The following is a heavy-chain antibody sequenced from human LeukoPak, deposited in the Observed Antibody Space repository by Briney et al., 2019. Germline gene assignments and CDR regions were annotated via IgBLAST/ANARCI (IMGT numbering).Heavy chain of an antibody. CDR2: IKQDGSEK. Sequence: GGSLRLSCAASGFTFSSYWMSWVRQAPGKGLEWVANIKQDGSEKYYVDSVKGRFTISRDNAKNSLYLQMNSLRAEDTAVYYCARGVGKWLARLQPFDYWGQGTLVTVSS. V-gene: IGHV3-7*01. CDR3: ARGVGKWLARLQPFDY. CDR1: GFTFSSYW. D-gene: IGHD6-19*01. J-gene: IGHJ4*02.